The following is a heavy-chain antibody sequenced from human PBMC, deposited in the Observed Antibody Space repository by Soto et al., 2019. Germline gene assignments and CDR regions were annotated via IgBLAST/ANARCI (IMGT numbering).Heavy chain of an antibody. J-gene: IGHJ4*02. V-gene: IGHV1-2*04. CDR1: GYTFTGYY. CDR2: INPNSGGT. Sequence: ASVKVSCKASGYTFTGYYMHWVRQAPGQGLEWMGWINPNSGGTNYAQKFQGWVTMTRDTSISTAYMELSRLRSDDTAVNYCARSPGGVVTAMYYFDYWGQGTLVTVSS. D-gene: IGHD2-21*02. CDR3: ARSPGGVVTAMYYFDY.